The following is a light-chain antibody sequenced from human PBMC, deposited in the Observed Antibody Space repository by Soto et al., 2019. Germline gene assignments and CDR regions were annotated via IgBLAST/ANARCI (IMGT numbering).Light chain of an antibody. Sequence: EIVMTQSPATLSVSPGERATLSCRASQSVSSNLAWYQQKPGQAPRLLIYGASTRATGIPARFSGSRSGTDFTLTISSLQSEDFAFYYCQQYNNWPYTFGQGTKMEIK. CDR3: QQYNNWPYT. CDR1: QSVSSN. CDR2: GAS. V-gene: IGKV3-15*01. J-gene: IGKJ2*01.